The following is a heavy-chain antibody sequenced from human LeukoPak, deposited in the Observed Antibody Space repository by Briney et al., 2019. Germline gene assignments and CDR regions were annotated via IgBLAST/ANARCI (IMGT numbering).Heavy chain of an antibody. J-gene: IGHJ3*02. D-gene: IGHD2-15*01. V-gene: IGHV3-21*01. Sequence: GGSLRLSCAASGFTFSSYAMSWVRQAPGKGLEWVSSISSSSSYIYYADSVKGPFTISRDNAKNSLYLQMNSLRAEDTAVYYCARVVALDDAFDIWGQGTMVTVSS. CDR1: GFTFSSYA. CDR3: ARVVALDDAFDI. CDR2: ISSSSSYI.